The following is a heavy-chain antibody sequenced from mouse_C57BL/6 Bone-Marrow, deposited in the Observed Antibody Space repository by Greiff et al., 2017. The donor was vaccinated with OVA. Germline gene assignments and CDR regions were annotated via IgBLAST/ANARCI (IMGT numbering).Heavy chain of an antibody. V-gene: IGHV2-2*01. CDR3: ARNDYDPYFDV. CDR2: IWSGGST. D-gene: IGHD2-4*01. J-gene: IGHJ1*03. Sequence: QVQLKESGPGLVQPSQSLSITCTVSGFSLTSYGVHWVRQSPGKGLEWLGVIWSGGSTDYNAAFISRLSISKDKSKSQVFFKMNSLQADDTAIYYCARNDYDPYFDVWGTGTTVTVSS. CDR1: GFSLTSYG.